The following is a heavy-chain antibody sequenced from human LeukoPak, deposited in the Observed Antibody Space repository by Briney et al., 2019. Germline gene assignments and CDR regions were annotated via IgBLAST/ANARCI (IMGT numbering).Heavy chain of an antibody. CDR3: AKSGSSSWYKYFDY. V-gene: IGHV3-23*01. D-gene: IGHD6-13*01. J-gene: IGHJ4*02. Sequence: PGGSLRLSCAASGFTVSSTCMSWVRQAPGKGLEWVSAISGSGGSTYYADSVKGRFTISRDNSKNTLYLQMNSLRAEDTAVYYCAKSGSSSWYKYFDYWGQGTLVTVSS. CDR2: ISGSGGST. CDR1: GFTVSSTC.